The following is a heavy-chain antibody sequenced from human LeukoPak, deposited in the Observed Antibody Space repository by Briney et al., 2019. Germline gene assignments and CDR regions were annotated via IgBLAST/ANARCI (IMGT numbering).Heavy chain of an antibody. Sequence: SETLSLTCTVSGGSISSGGYYWSWIRQHPGKGLEWIGYIYYRRSTYYNPSLKSRVTISVDTSKNQFSLKLSSVTAADTAVYYCARDPLMVRGGNYYYYGMDVWGQGTTVTASS. CDR2: IYYRRST. CDR3: ARDPLMVRGGNYYYYGMDV. V-gene: IGHV4-31*03. D-gene: IGHD3-10*01. J-gene: IGHJ6*02. CDR1: GGSISSGGYY.